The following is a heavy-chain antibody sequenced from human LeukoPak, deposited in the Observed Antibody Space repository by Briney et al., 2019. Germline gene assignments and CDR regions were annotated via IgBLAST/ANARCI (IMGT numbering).Heavy chain of an antibody. Sequence: GASVKVSCKASGGTFSSYAISWVRQAPGQGLEWMGRIIPILGIANYAQKFQGRVTITADRSTSTAYMELSSLRSEDTAVYYCARAFLIAAAGYYFDYWGQGTLSPSPQ. D-gene: IGHD6-13*01. CDR1: GGTFSSYA. J-gene: IGHJ4*02. V-gene: IGHV1-69*04. CDR3: ARAFLIAAAGYYFDY. CDR2: IIPILGIA.